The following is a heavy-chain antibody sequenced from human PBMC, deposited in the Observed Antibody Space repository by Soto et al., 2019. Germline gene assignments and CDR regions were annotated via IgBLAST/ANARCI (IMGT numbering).Heavy chain of an antibody. J-gene: IGHJ5*02. CDR1: GGSFSSYA. Sequence: SVKVSCKASGGSFSSYAISWVRQAPGQGLEWMGGIIPIFGTANYAQKFQGRVTITADESTSTAYMELSSLRSEDTAVYYCARGGPLVAAALAYCGGDCYSTWFDPWGQGTLVTVSS. CDR2: IIPIFGTA. D-gene: IGHD2-21*02. V-gene: IGHV1-69*13. CDR3: ARGGPLVAAALAYCGGDCYSTWFDP.